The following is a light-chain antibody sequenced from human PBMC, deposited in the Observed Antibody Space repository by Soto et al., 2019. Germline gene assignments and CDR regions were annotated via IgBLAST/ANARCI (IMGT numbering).Light chain of an antibody. CDR1: QSLLYSDGNTY. Sequence: DVVMTQSPLSLPVTLGQPASISCRSSQSLLYSDGNTYLNWFHQRPGQSPRRLMYKVSNRDSGVPDRFSGSGSGTDFTLKISRVEAEDVGLYYCQQYNNWPPTFGQGTKVDIK. CDR3: QQYNNWPPT. CDR2: KVS. V-gene: IGKV2-30*01. J-gene: IGKJ1*01.